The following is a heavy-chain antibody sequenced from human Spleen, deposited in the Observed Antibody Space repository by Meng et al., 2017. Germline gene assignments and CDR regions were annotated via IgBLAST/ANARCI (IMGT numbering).Heavy chain of an antibody. CDR1: GYSFTSYW. CDR2: INPGDSDT. D-gene: IGHD5-24*01. V-gene: IGHV5-51*01. J-gene: IGHJ4*02. CDR3: ARSLRHGPIDY. Sequence: KVSCKGSGYSFTSYWIGWVRQMPGKGLEWMAIINPGDSDTRYSPSFQGQVTISVDKSITTAYLQCSSLKVSDTAMYYCARSLRHGPIDYWGQGTLVNGSS.